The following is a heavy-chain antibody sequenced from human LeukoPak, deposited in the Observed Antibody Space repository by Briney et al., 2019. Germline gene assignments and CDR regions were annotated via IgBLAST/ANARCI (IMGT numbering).Heavy chain of an antibody. CDR1: GGSISSYY. CDR2: IYSTGSA. Sequence: SETLSLTCTVSGGSISSYYWSWIRQPAGKGLEWIGRIYSTGSAIYNPSLKSRVTMSVDTSKNQFSLKLSSVTAADTAVYYCARARYSSSWQNFDYWGQGTLVTVSS. V-gene: IGHV4-4*07. D-gene: IGHD6-13*01. CDR3: ARARYSSSWQNFDY. J-gene: IGHJ4*02.